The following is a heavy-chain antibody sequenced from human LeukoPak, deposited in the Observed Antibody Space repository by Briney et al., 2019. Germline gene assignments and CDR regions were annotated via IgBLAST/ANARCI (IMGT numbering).Heavy chain of an antibody. Sequence: SETLSLTCTVSGGSISSGSYYWSWIRQPAGKGLEWIGRIYTYESPNYNPSLKSRVTISVDTSKNQFSLKLSSVTAADTAVYYCARPHRTLRYSGSYKTSNWFDPWGQGTLVTVSS. J-gene: IGHJ5*02. D-gene: IGHD1-26*01. CDR2: IYTYESP. V-gene: IGHV4-61*02. CDR3: ARPHRTLRYSGSYKTSNWFDP. CDR1: GGSISSGSYY.